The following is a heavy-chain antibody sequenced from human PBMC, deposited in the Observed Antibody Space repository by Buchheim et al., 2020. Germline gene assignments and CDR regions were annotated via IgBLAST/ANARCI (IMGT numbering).Heavy chain of an antibody. V-gene: IGHV3-23*01. CDR3: AKDQNIAVSENYYYAMDV. J-gene: IGHJ6*02. CDR1: GFTFSSYA. D-gene: IGHD6-19*01. CDR2: ISGSGGST. Sequence: EVQLLESGGGLVQPGGSLRLSCAASGFTFSSYAMSWVRQAPGKGLEWVSVISGSGGSTYYADSVKGRFTISRDNFKNTLYLQMNSLRAEDTAVYYCAKDQNIAVSENYYYAMDVWGQGTT.